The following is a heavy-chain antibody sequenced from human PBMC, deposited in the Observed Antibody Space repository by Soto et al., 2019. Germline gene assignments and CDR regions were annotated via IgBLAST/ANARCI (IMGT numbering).Heavy chain of an antibody. D-gene: IGHD3-22*01. V-gene: IGHV3-23*01. CDR3: AKDRTLYCETTFDY. CDR2: ISGSGGTT. J-gene: IGHJ4*02. CDR1: GFTFSSYA. Sequence: EVQLLESGGGLVQPGGALRLSCVASGFTFSSYAMSWVRQAPGKGLEWVSSISGSGGTTYYADSVKGRFTISRDDSKNTLYLQINSPRAEDTAVYYCAKDRTLYCETTFDYWGQGTLVIVSS.